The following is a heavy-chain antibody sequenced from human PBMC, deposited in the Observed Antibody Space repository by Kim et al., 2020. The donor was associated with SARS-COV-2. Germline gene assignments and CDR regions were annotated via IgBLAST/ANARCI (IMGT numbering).Heavy chain of an antibody. J-gene: IGHJ4*02. Sequence: PVKGRFTISRDDSKNTLYLQMNSLKTEDTAVYYCTTDIVVVVAATNVDYWGQGTLVTVSS. CDR3: TTDIVVVVAATNVDY. V-gene: IGHV3-15*01. D-gene: IGHD2-15*01.